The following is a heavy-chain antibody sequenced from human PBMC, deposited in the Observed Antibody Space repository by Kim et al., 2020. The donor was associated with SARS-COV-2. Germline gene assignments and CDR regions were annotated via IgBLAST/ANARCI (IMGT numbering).Heavy chain of an antibody. Sequence: SVKVSCKASEGTFTVYAINWIRQAPGQGLEWMGRIIPMLGVTDYSDKFRARVTITADKSTTTAYMEVSGLISEDTAVYFCARGPAGGGPFAYYLVDFMDVWGKGTTITVSS. V-gene: IGHV1-69*04. CDR3: ARGPAGGGPFAYYLVDFMDV. CDR1: EGTFTVYA. D-gene: IGHD1-26*01. J-gene: IGHJ6*03. CDR2: IIPMLGVT.